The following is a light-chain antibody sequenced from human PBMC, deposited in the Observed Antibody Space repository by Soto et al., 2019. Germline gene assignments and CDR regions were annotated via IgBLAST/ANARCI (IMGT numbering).Light chain of an antibody. Sequence: EIVVTQSPASLSASPGERITLSCKASQSIANNLAWHQQKPGQAPRLLMYGASTRAADIPARFSGSGSGTEFSLTISSLQSEDFAIYYCQQYNDWPPWTFGQGTKVDIK. CDR3: QQYNDWPPWT. CDR1: QSIANN. CDR2: GAS. J-gene: IGKJ1*01. V-gene: IGKV3-15*01.